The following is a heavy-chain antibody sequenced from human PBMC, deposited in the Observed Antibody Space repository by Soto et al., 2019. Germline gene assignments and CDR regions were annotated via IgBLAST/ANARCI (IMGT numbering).Heavy chain of an antibody. D-gene: IGHD3-3*01. Sequence: TCTVSGCSISRDYLRWIRPPPGKGLEWIGYIYYSGSTNYNPSLKSRVTISVDTSKNQFSLKLSSVTAADTAVYYCARGYYDFWSGYYISPGWFDPWGQGFLVTV. CDR2: IYYSGST. CDR1: GCSISRDY. CDR3: ARGYYDFWSGYYISPGWFDP. V-gene: IGHV4-59*01. J-gene: IGHJ5*02.